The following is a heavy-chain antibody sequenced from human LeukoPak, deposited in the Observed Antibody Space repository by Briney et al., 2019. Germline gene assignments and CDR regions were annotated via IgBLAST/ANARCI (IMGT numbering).Heavy chain of an antibody. CDR1: GFTFSDYY. V-gene: IGHV3-11*01. Sequence: GGSLRLSCAASGFTFSDYYMSWIRQARGKGLEWVSYISSSGSTIYYADSVKGRFTISRDNAKNSLYLQMNSLRAEDTAVYYCARASYDFWSGTQYYFDYWGQGTLVTVSS. CDR2: ISSSGSTI. CDR3: ARASYDFWSGTQYYFDY. D-gene: IGHD3-3*01. J-gene: IGHJ4*02.